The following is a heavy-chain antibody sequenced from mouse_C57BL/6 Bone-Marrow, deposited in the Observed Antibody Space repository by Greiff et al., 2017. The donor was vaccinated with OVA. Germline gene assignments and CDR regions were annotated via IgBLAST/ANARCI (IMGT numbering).Heavy chain of an antibody. Sequence: VKVVESGPGLVQPSQSLSITCTVSGFSLTSYGVHWVRQSPGKGLEWLGVIWSGGSTDYNAAFISRLSISKDNSKSQVFFKMNSLQADDTAIYYCAREGARDGYYVYFDVWGTGTTVTVSS. CDR3: AREGARDGYYVYFDV. J-gene: IGHJ1*03. CDR1: GFSLTSYG. V-gene: IGHV2-2*01. D-gene: IGHD2-3*01. CDR2: IWSGGST.